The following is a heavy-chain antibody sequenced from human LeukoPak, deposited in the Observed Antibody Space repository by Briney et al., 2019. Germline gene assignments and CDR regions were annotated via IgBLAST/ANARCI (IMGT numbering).Heavy chain of an antibody. CDR3: ARGRPHGNDY. CDR2: INTDGTVT. D-gene: IGHD4-23*01. V-gene: IGHV3-74*01. CDR1: GFTLSSYW. J-gene: IGHJ4*02. Sequence: GGSPRLSCAASGFTLSSYWMHWVRQVPGKGLVWASHINTDGTVTHYADSVKGRFSISRDNAKNTLYLQMNSLRVEDTAVYYCARGRPHGNDYWGQGTLVTVSS.